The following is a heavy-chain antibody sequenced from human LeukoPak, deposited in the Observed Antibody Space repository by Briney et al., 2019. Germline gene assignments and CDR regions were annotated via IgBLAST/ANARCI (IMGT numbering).Heavy chain of an antibody. CDR2: IRYDGSNK. CDR1: GFTFSSYG. J-gene: IGHJ3*02. V-gene: IGHV3-30*02. D-gene: IGHD6-6*01. Sequence: PGGSLRLSCAASGFTFSSYGMHWVRQAPGKGLEWVAFIRYDGSNKYYADSVKGRFTISRDNSKNTLYLQMNSLRAEDTAVYYCAKVGIEYSSSRGAFDIWGQGTMVTVSS. CDR3: AKVGIEYSSSRGAFDI.